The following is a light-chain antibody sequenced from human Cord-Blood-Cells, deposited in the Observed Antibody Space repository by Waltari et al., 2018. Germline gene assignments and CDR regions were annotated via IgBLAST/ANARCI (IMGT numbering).Light chain of an antibody. CDR1: QSISSY. J-gene: IGKJ2*01. CDR3: QQSYSTPYT. Sequence: DIQMTQSPSSLSASVGDRVTITCRASQSISSYLNWYQQKPGKAPKLLIYAASSLQSGVPSRLSGSRSVTDFTPTISSLQPEDFSTYYCQQSYSTPYTFGQGTKLEIK. V-gene: IGKV1-39*01. CDR2: AAS.